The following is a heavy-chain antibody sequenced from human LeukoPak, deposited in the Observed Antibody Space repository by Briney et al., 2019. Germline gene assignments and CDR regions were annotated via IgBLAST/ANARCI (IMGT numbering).Heavy chain of an antibody. CDR1: GYTFSSYG. D-gene: IGHD4-23*01. Sequence: AASVKVSCKASGYTFSSYGFSWVRQAPGQGLEWMGWISGYNGNTNSAQKFQGRVTMTTDTSTSTAYMELRSLRSDDTAVYYCARHGIPDGGNILFDPWGQGTLVTVSS. CDR3: ARHGIPDGGNILFDP. CDR2: ISGYNGNT. V-gene: IGHV1-18*01. J-gene: IGHJ5*02.